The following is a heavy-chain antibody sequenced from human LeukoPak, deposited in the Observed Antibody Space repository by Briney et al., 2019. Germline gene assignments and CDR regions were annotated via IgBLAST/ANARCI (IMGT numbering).Heavy chain of an antibody. V-gene: IGHV4-4*07. CDR3: ATFGGEGGFLHY. CDR1: GDFISGSY. D-gene: IGHD4-23*01. Sequence: SETLSLTCTVSGDFISGSYWSWIRQPAGKGLEWVGRIYTTGTANYNPSHTSRVTMSVDTSKKQLSLTLTSVTAADTAVYYCATFGGEGGFLHYWGQGILVAVSS. J-gene: IGHJ4*02. CDR2: IYTTGTA.